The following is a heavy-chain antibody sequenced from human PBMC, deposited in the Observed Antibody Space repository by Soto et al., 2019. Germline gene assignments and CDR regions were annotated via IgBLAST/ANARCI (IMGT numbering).Heavy chain of an antibody. D-gene: IGHD1-1*01. CDR1: GFTFGNYA. J-gene: IGHJ4*02. Sequence: EVQLLESGGGLVQPGGSLRLSCAASGFTFGNYAMSWVRQAPGKGLEWVSSISAGGATAYYADSVKGRLTISRDSSKNTLSLQMTSLRAEDSAVYYCAEDRGGTGWHFDYWGQGTLVTVSS. CDR2: ISAGGATA. V-gene: IGHV3-23*01. CDR3: AEDRGGTGWHFDY.